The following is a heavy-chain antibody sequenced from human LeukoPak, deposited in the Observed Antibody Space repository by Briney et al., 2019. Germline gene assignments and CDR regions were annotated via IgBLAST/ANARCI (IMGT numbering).Heavy chain of an antibody. CDR1: GFTVSSNY. CDR2: IYSGGST. J-gene: IGHJ5*02. V-gene: IGHV3-53*01. CDR3: ARDNYGDP. Sequence: GGSLRLSCAASGFTVSSNYMSRVRQAPGKGLEWASVIYSGGSTYYADSVKGRFTISRDNSKNTLYLQMNSLRAEDTAVYYCARDNYGDPWGQGTLVTVSS. D-gene: IGHD3-10*01.